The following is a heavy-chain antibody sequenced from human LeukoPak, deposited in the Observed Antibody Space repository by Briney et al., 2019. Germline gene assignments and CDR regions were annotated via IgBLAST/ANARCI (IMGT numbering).Heavy chain of an antibody. CDR2: ISAYNGNT. CDR1: GYTFTSYG. J-gene: IGHJ5*02. CDR3: ARDRIAARPKGHWFDP. V-gene: IGHV1-18*01. D-gene: IGHD6-6*01. Sequence: ASVKVSCKASGYTFTSYGISWVRQALGQGLEWMGWISAYNGNTNYAQKLQGRVTMTTDTSTSTAYMELRSLRSDDTAVYYCARDRIAARPKGHWFDPWGQGTLVTVSS.